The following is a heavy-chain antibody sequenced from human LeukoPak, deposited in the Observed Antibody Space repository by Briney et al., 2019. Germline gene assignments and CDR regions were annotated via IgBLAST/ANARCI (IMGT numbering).Heavy chain of an antibody. Sequence: KPSETLSLTCTVSGDSINDHYWSWIRQPPGKGLEWIGYIYTSGSTNYNPSLKSRVTISVDTSKNQFSLKLSSVTAADTAVYYCARAKYYYDSSGPFDYWGQGTLVTVSS. CDR2: IYTSGST. V-gene: IGHV4-4*09. J-gene: IGHJ4*02. D-gene: IGHD3-22*01. CDR1: GDSINDHY. CDR3: ARAKYYYDSSGPFDY.